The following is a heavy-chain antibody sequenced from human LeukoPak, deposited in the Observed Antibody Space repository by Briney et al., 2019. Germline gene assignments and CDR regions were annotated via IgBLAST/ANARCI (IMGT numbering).Heavy chain of an antibody. J-gene: IGHJ4*02. Sequence: SETLSLTCAVSGGSISSGGYSWSWIRQPPGKGLEWIGYIYHSGSTYYNPSLKSRVTISVDRSKNQFSLKLSSVTAADTAVYYCARRSTEEYYFDYWGQGTLVTVSS. CDR3: ARRSTEEYYFDY. V-gene: IGHV4-30-2*01. CDR1: GGSISSGGYS. CDR2: IYHSGST. D-gene: IGHD4-11*01.